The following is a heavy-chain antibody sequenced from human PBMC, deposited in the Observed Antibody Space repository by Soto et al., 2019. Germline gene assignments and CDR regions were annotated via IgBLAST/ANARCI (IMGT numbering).Heavy chain of an antibody. J-gene: IGHJ4*02. CDR3: VRPDSSGFYSH. V-gene: IGHV5-51*01. CDR1: GYSFTSYW. Sequence: PGESLKISCKASGYSFTSYWIGWVRQMSGKDLEWMAIVNPADSDTRYSPSFQGQVTVSADKSISTAYLQWGSLKASDTAMYYCVRPDSSGFYSHWGQGTPVTVSS. D-gene: IGHD3-22*01. CDR2: VNPADSDT.